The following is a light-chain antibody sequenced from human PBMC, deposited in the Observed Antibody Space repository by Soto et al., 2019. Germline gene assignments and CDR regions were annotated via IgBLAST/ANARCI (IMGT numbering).Light chain of an antibody. CDR2: GAS. CDR1: QSVSSD. Sequence: EIVMTQSPATLSVSPGERATLSCRASQSVSSDLAWYLQKPGQAPSLLVYGASTRATGMPARFSGSGSGTEFTLTISSLPSEDFAVYYCQQYNNWPHTFGQGTKLEIK. V-gene: IGKV3-15*01. J-gene: IGKJ2*01. CDR3: QQYNNWPHT.